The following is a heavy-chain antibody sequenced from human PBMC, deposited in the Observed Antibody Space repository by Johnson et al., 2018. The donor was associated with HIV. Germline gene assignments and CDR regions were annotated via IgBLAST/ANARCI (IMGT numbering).Heavy chain of an antibody. CDR1: GISFSSYA. CDR2: TWYDGSNK. D-gene: IGHD6-19*01. V-gene: IGHV3-33*01. J-gene: IGHJ3*01. CDR3: AGWLNEAFDV. Sequence: VQLVESGGGVVQPGRSLRLSCAVSGISFSSYAMHWVRQAPGKGLKWVAVTWYDGSNKQYADSVKGRFTISRDNSRNTLYLQINSLRAEDTAVYYCAGWLNEAFDVWCQGTMVTVS.